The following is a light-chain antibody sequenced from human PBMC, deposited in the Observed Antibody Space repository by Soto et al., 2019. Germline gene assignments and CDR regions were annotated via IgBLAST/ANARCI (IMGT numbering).Light chain of an antibody. CDR2: DVS. CDR1: QDITNC. Sequence: DIQMTQTPSSLSASVGDRVTFTCQASQDITNCLNWYHQKPGKAPKLLIYDVSNLAAGVPSKFSGSGSGTHFTLTITNLQPEDAATYYCQQYDILPLTFGPGTKVDIK. V-gene: IGKV1-33*01. J-gene: IGKJ3*01. CDR3: QQYDILPLT.